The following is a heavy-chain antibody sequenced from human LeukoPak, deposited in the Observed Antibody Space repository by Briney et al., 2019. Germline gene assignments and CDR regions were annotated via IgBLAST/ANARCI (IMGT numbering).Heavy chain of an antibody. CDR3: ARDWAGGPHDH. Sequence: PGGSLRLSWAAAGFTFTDYYMSWVRQAPGEGRGWVSYISSSGDNIYYAVSVTGRFTISRDHAKNSLYLQMSSLRVEDTAVYYCARDWAGGPHDHWGQGTLVTVSS. CDR1: GFTFTDYY. D-gene: IGHD3-10*01. V-gene: IGHV3-11*04. CDR2: ISSSGDNI. J-gene: IGHJ4*02.